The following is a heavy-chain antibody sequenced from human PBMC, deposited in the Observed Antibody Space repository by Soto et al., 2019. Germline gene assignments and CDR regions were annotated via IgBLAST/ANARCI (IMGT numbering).Heavy chain of an antibody. CDR3: ARDMGVFWSGYPEGGFDY. CDR1: GFTFTNYW. CDR2: IKQDGSEK. V-gene: IGHV3-7*01. D-gene: IGHD3-3*01. J-gene: IGHJ4*02. Sequence: EAQLVESGGGLVQPGGSLRLSCAASGFTFTNYWMSWVRQAPGKGLEWVANIKQDGSEKYYADSAKGRFIISRDNAKTSLYLQMNSLRAGDTAVYYCARDMGVFWSGYPEGGFDYWGQGTPVTVSS.